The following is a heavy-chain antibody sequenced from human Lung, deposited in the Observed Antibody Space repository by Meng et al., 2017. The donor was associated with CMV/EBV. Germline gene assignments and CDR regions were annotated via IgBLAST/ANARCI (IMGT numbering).Heavy chain of an antibody. D-gene: IGHD7-27*01. CDR2: IHPHRGDT. J-gene: IGHJ4*02. Sequence: SVKVSCKASGYTFTAHYFHWVRQAPGQGLEWMGWIHPHRGDTNYAQQFQGRVTLTRDTSINTGYMELTSLTSDDTAVYYCARDNNWGPDYWGQGTLVTVSS. CDR1: GYTFTAHY. CDR3: ARDNNWGPDY. V-gene: IGHV1-2*02.